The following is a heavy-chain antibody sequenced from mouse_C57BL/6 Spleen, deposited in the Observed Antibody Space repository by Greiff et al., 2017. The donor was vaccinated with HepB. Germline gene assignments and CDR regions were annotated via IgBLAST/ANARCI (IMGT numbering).Heavy chain of an antibody. V-gene: IGHV1-4*01. J-gene: IGHJ2*01. CDR3: ARDGYDENFDY. D-gene: IGHD2-2*01. CDR2: FNPSSGYT. Sequence: VQLQQSGAELARPGASVKMSCKASGYTFTSYTMHWVKQRPGQGLEWIGYFNPSSGYTKYNQKFKDKATLTADKSSSTAYMQLSSLTSEDSAVYYCARDGYDENFDYWGQGTTLTVSS. CDR1: GYTFTSYT.